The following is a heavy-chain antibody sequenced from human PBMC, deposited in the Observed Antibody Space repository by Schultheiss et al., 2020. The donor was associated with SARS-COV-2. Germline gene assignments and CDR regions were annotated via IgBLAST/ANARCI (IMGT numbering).Heavy chain of an antibody. CDR2: IYHSGST. V-gene: IGHV4-4*02. CDR3: ARVVTDYELWFDP. D-gene: IGHD4-17*01. Sequence: SQTLSLTCVVSGGSISSSHWWSWVRQPPGKGLEWVGEIYHSGSTNYNPSLKSRVTISVDRSKNQFSLKLSSVTAADTAVYYCARVVTDYELWFDPWGQGTLVTVSS. CDR1: GGSISSSHW. J-gene: IGHJ5*02.